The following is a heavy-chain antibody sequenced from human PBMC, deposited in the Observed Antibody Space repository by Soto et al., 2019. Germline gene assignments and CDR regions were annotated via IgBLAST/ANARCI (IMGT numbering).Heavy chain of an antibody. CDR1: GFTFSSYD. CDR2: IGTAGDT. CDR3: ARGYCTNGVCWGGYSGMDV. V-gene: IGHV3-13*01. Sequence: EVQLVESGGGLVQPGGSLRLSCAASGFTFSSYDMHWVRQATGKGLEWVSAIGTAGDTYYPGSVKGRFTISRENAKNSLYLQMNSLRAGDTAVYYCARGYCTNGVCWGGYSGMDVWGQGTTVTVSS. D-gene: IGHD2-8*01. J-gene: IGHJ6*02.